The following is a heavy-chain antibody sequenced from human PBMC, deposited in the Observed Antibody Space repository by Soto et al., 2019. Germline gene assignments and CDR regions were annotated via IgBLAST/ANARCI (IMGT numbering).Heavy chain of an antibody. J-gene: IGHJ5*02. Sequence: ASVKVSCKASGYTFTSYYVNWVRQATGQGLEWMGWMNPNSGNTGYAQKFQGRVTMTRNTSISTAYMELSSLRSEDTAVYYCARGHDFWSGYYALFDPWGQGTLVTVSS. CDR1: GYTFTSYY. CDR3: ARGHDFWSGYYALFDP. D-gene: IGHD3-3*01. CDR2: MNPNSGNT. V-gene: IGHV1-8*01.